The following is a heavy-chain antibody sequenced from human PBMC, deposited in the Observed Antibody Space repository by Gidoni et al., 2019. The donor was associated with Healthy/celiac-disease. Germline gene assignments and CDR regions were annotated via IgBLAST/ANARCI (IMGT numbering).Heavy chain of an antibody. D-gene: IGHD3-3*01. CDR2: ISSSSSYT. CDR3: ARDGPKSDDFWSGYNYYYYYMDV. V-gene: IGHV3-11*06. CDR1: GFTFSDYY. Sequence: QVQLVESGGGLVKPGGSLRLSCAASGFTFSDYYMSWIRQAPGKGLEWVSYISSSSSYTNYADSVKGRFTISRDNAKNSLYLQMNSLRAEDTAVYYCARDGPKSDDFWSGYNYYYYYMDVWGKGTTVTVSS. J-gene: IGHJ6*03.